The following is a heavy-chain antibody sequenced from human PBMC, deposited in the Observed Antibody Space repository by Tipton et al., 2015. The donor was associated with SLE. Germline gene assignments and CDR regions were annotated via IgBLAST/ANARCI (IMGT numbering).Heavy chain of an antibody. V-gene: IGHV3-21*01. CDR2: ISGDSSYR. Sequence: VQLVQSGGGVVQPGGSLRPSCAASGFTFSSYTMNWVRQAPGKGLEWVSSISGDSSYRFYADSLKGRFTISRDNAKNPLDLQMSSLRAEDTAVYYCARDSYDSGGSLFAGVYHYYGMDVWGQGTTITVSS. D-gene: IGHD3-22*01. CDR3: ARDSYDSGGSLFAGVYHYYGMDV. CDR1: GFTFSSYT. J-gene: IGHJ6*02.